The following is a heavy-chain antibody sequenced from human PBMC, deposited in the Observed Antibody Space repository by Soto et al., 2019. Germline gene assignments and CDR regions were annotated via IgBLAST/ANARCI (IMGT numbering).Heavy chain of an antibody. CDR2: INTGNGDT. CDR3: ATQAYDY. J-gene: IGHJ4*02. CDR1: GYTFTDYA. V-gene: IGHV1-3*04. Sequence: QVYLVQSGAEVKKPGASVTISCKTSGYTFTDYAMHWVRHAPGQGLEWVGWINTGNGDTRYSPKLQGRVTITTDASASTAYLGVSRLTFEDTALYYCATQAYDYWGQGTQVAVAS.